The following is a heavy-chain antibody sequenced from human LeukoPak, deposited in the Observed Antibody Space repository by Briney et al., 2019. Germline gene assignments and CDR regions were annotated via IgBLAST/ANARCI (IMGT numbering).Heavy chain of an antibody. V-gene: IGHV4-59*01. CDR3: ASSIVGAGPVYYYYYGMDV. CDR1: GGSISSYY. D-gene: IGHD1-26*01. CDR2: IYYSGST. J-gene: IGHJ6*02. Sequence: PSETLSLTCTVSGGSISSYYWSWIRQPPGKGLEWIGYIYYSGSTNYNPSLKSRVTISVDTSKNQFSLKLSSVTAADTAVYYCASSIVGAGPVYYYYYGMDVWGRGTTVTVSS.